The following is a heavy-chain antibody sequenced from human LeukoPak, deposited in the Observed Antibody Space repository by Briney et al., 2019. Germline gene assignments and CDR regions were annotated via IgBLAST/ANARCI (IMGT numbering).Heavy chain of an antibody. CDR2: ISSSSSTI. V-gene: IGHV3-48*04. Sequence: PGGSLRLSCTGSGFTFSNYVMSWVRQAPGKGLEWVSYISSSSSTIYYADSVKGRFTISRDNAKNSLYLQMNSLRAEDTAVYYCARDRGGSYSAIDYWGQGTLVTVSS. D-gene: IGHD1-26*01. CDR3: ARDRGGSYSAIDY. CDR1: GFTFSNYV. J-gene: IGHJ4*02.